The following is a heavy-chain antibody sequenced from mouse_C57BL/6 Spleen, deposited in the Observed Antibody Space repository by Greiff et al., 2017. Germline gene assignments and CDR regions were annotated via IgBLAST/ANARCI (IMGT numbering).Heavy chain of an antibody. CDR2: INPNNGGT. Sequence: EVQLQQSGPELVKPAASVTIPCKASGYTFTDYNMDWVKQSHGKSLEWIGDINPNNGGTIYNQKFTGKATLTVDKSSSTACMELRSLTSEDTAVYYCARRGGYGEGFYAMDYWGQGTSVTVSS. J-gene: IGHJ4*01. CDR1: GYTFTDYN. CDR3: ARRGGYGEGFYAMDY. V-gene: IGHV1-18*01. D-gene: IGHD2-2*01.